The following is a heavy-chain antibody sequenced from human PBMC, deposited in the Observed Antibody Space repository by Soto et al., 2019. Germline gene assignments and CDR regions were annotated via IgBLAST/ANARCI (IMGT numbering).Heavy chain of an antibody. J-gene: IGHJ4*02. CDR1: GFTFSNAW. CDR2: IKSKTDGGTT. Sequence: EVQLVESGGGLVKPGGSLRLSCAASGFTFSNAWMNWVRQAPGKGLEWVGRIKSKTDGGTTDYAAPVKGRFTISRDDSKNPLYLQMNSLKTEDTAVYYCTAPYYYGSGSYRKDYWGQGTLVTVSS. V-gene: IGHV3-15*07. CDR3: TAPYYYGSGSYRKDY. D-gene: IGHD3-10*01.